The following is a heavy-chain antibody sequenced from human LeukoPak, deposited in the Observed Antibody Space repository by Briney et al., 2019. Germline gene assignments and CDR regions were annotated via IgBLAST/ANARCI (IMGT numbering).Heavy chain of an antibody. CDR3: ARGRQDVTMIVVIMTAVSYYLDV. CDR2: MNPSGRT. D-gene: IGHD3-22*01. J-gene: IGHJ6*03. Sequence: SETLSLTCAVCGGSFSGYYWTWIRHTPEKGLEWIGEMNPSGRTNYNPSLKSRVTISVDISKNQFSLTLSSVTAADTAVYYCARGRQDVTMIVVIMTAVSYYLDVWGKGTTVTVS. V-gene: IGHV4-34*01. CDR1: GGSFSGYY.